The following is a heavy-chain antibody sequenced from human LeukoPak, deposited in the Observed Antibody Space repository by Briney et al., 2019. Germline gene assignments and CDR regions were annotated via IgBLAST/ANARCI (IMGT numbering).Heavy chain of an antibody. J-gene: IGHJ5*02. CDR3: ARQHAVKNIVVVPAARSFDP. V-gene: IGHV4-39*01. Sequence: PSETLSLTCTVSGGSISSSSYYWGWIRQPPGKGLEWIGSIYYSGSTYYNPSLKSRVTISVDTSKNQFSLKLSSVTAADTAVYYCARQHAVKNIVVVPAARSFDPWGQGTLVTVSS. D-gene: IGHD2-2*01. CDR2: IYYSGST. CDR1: GGSISSSSYY.